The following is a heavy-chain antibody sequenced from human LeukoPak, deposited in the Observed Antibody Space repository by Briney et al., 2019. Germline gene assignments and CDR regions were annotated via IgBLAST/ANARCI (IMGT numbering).Heavy chain of an antibody. CDR2: LYYGETS. D-gene: IGHD6-25*01. CDR1: GGSISIISSSTYY. CDR3: ARQLPTAAADTRGYFDY. V-gene: IGHV4-39*01. J-gene: IGHJ4*02. Sequence: PSETLSLTCTVSGGSISIISSSTYYWGWIRQAPGKGLECIGSLYYGETSHYNPSLKSRATLSVDTSNNQFSLKLTSVTAADAAVYFCARQLPTAAADTRGYFDYWGQGTVVIVSS.